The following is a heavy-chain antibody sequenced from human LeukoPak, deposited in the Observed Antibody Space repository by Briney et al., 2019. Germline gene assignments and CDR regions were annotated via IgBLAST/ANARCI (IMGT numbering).Heavy chain of an antibody. J-gene: IGHJ4*02. CDR3: SRESGPFCPFGH. D-gene: IGHD1-26*01. CDR1: GGSITTTNY. Sequence: PSETLSLTCGVSGGSITTTNYWSWVRQPPGGGLEWIGEISLAGRTRYNPSLKSRVNISIDESRNHLYLNLASVTAADTAVYYCSRESGPFCPFGHWGREPWSPSPQ. V-gene: IGHV4-4*02. CDR2: ISLAGRT.